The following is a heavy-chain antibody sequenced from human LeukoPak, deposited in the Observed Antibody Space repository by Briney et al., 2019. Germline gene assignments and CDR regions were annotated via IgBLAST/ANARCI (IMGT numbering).Heavy chain of an antibody. V-gene: IGHV3-11*01. D-gene: IGHD6-13*01. CDR2: ISSAGRTI. Sequence: GGSLRLSCAASGFTFNNYYMSWIRQAPGKGLEWVSYISSAGRTIYYADSVKGRFTISRDNAKNSMYLQMNSLRAEDTAMYYCTREGEYSNSWYYFDYWGQGTLVTVSS. J-gene: IGHJ4*02. CDR3: TREGEYSNSWYYFDY. CDR1: GFTFNNYY.